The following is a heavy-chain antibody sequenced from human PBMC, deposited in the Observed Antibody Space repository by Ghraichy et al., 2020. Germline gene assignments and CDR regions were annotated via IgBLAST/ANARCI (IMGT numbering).Heavy chain of an antibody. Sequence: GESLNISCAASGFTFSSYSMNWVRQAPGKGLEWVSSISSSSSYIYYADSVKGRFTISRDNAKNSLYLQMNSLRAEDTAVYYCAAPSYGYMDYWGQGTLVTVSS. D-gene: IGHD5-18*01. V-gene: IGHV3-21*01. CDR2: ISSSSSYI. CDR1: GFTFSSYS. J-gene: IGHJ4*02. CDR3: AAPSYGYMDY.